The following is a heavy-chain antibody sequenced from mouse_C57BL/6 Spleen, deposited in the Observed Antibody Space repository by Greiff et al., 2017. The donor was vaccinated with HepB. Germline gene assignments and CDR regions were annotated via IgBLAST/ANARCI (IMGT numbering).Heavy chain of an antibody. V-gene: IGHV1-20*01. CDR2: INPYNGDT. D-gene: IGHD1-1*01. CDR1: GYSFTGYF. Sequence: EVQLQQSGPELVKPGDSVKISCKASGYSFTGYFMNWVMQSHGKSLEWIGRINPYNGDTFYNQKFKGKATLTVDKSSSTAHMELRSLTSEDSAVYYCARGTADYYGSSYVGDYAMDYWGQGTSVTVSS. CDR3: ARGTADYYGSSYVGDYAMDY. J-gene: IGHJ4*01.